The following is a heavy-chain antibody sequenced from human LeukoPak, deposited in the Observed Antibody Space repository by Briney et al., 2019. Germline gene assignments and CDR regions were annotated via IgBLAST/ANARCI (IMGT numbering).Heavy chain of an antibody. Sequence: ASVKVSCKASGYTFTSYYMHWVRQAPGQGLEWMGIINPSGGSTSYAQKFQGRVTMTRDTSISTAYMELSRLRSDDTAVYYCARLPRAYYYGMDVWGQGTTVTVSS. CDR3: ARLPRAYYYGMDV. J-gene: IGHJ6*02. CDR1: GYTFTSYY. CDR2: INPSGGST. V-gene: IGHV1-46*01.